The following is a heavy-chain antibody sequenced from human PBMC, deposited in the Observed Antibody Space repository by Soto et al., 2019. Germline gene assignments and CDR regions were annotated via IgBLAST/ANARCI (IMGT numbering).Heavy chain of an antibody. D-gene: IGHD3-3*02. CDR3: ARHSLALRKNNWFDP. J-gene: IGHJ5*02. CDR2: IFYLGSS. V-gene: IGHV4-39*01. CDR1: GDSIISSDFY. Sequence: PSESLSLTGTVSGDSIISSDFYWGWFRQPPGKGLEWIGSIFYLGSSYYNPSLKSRVTMSVDTSKNQFSLRLRSVTAADTALYFCARHSLALRKNNWFDPWGQGIMVTVSS.